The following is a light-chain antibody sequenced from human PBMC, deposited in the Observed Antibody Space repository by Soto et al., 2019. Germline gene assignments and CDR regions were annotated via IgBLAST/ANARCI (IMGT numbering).Light chain of an antibody. V-gene: IGKV3D-11*01. CDR2: DTS. CDR3: QQRNTWPTIT. Sequence: EVVMRQSPATLSVSPGEGATLSCRASQGIGDTLAWYQHKPCQTPRLLIYDTSTRATGVPTRFSGSMSGTDFTLTISSLEPEDFALYYGQQRNTWPTITFGQGTRREIK. CDR1: QGIGDT. J-gene: IGKJ5*01.